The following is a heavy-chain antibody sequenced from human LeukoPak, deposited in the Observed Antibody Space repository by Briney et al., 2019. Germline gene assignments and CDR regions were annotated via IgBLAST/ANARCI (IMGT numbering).Heavy chain of an antibody. CDR2: IGTAGDT. D-gene: IGHD6-13*01. CDR1: GFTFSNYD. V-gene: IGHV3-13*01. Sequence: GGSLRLSCAASGFTFSNYDMHWVRQAAGKGLEWVSGIGTAGDTYYPASVKGRFIISRENAKNSSYLQMNSLSAGDTAVYYCASSPAYSSSWYAIDNWGQGTLVTVSS. J-gene: IGHJ4*02. CDR3: ASSPAYSSSWYAIDN.